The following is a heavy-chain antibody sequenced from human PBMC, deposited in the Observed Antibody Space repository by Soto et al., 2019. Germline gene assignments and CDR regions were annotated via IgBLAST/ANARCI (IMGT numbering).Heavy chain of an antibody. CDR3: ARAKYYYDSSGYYYRYWFDP. CDR2: IYYSGST. V-gene: IGHV4-30-4*01. CDR1: GGSISSGDYY. Sequence: SETLSLTCTVSGGSISSGDYYWSWIRQPPGKGLEWIGYIYYSGSTYYNPSLKSRVTISVDTSKNQFSLKLSSVTAADTAVYYCARAKYYYDSSGYYYRYWFDPWGQGTLVTVSS. D-gene: IGHD3-22*01. J-gene: IGHJ5*02.